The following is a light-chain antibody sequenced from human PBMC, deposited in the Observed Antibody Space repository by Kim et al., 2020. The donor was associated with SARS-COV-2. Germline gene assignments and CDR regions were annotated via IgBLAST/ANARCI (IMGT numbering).Light chain of an antibody. CDR1: SGRISREF. J-gene: IGLJ3*02. Sequence: GKTGIIPCHRSSGRISREFVQWIQQRPGTSPTTVIYGDHVRPSGVPDRFSGFVDSSSNSASLTISGLKTEDEADYYCQSFHDNAWVFGGGTQLTVL. CDR2: GDH. CDR3: QSFHDNAWV. V-gene: IGLV6-57*01.